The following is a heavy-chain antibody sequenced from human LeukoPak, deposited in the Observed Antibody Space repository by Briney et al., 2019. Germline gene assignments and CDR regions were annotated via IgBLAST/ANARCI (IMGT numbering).Heavy chain of an antibody. CDR2: IYYSRST. D-gene: IGHD6-13*01. CDR3: ARASRSSSPFDY. Sequence: SETLSLNCTVSGGSISSSSYYWGWIRQPPGKGLEWIGIIYYSRSTYYNPSLKTRVTISVDTSKNQFSLKLSSVTAADTAVYYCARASRSSSPFDYWGQGTLVTVSS. J-gene: IGHJ4*02. V-gene: IGHV4-39*07. CDR1: GGSISSSSYY.